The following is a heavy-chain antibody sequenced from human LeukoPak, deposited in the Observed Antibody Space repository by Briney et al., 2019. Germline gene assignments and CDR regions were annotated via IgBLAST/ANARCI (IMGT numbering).Heavy chain of an antibody. Sequence: PGGSLRLSCAASGFTFSNYGMYWVRQAPGKGLEWGAVISHDGSNKYYADSVNDRFPISRDNSKNTLYLHLNSLRVEDSAIYYCAKGLQYESYYYFGMDVWGQGTTVTVSS. CDR1: GFTFSNYG. J-gene: IGHJ6*02. D-gene: IGHD4-11*01. CDR2: ISHDGSNK. CDR3: AKGLQYESYYYFGMDV. V-gene: IGHV3-30*18.